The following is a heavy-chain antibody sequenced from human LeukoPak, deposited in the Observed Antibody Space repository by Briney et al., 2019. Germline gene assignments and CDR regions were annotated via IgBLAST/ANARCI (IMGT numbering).Heavy chain of an antibody. J-gene: IGHJ5*02. V-gene: IGHV4-34*01. CDR2: INHGGST. Sequence: KPSETLSLTCAVYGGSISGYYWSWIRQPPGKGLEWIGEINHGGSTNYNPSLQSRVTISADTSKNPFSLQLSSVTAADTAVYYCAGAERWVRWFDRCGERRLVTDSS. CDR1: GGSISGYY. D-gene: IGHD4-23*01. CDR3: AGAERWVRWFDR.